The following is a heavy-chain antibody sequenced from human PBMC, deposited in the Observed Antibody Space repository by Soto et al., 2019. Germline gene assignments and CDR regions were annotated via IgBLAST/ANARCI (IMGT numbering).Heavy chain of an antibody. CDR2: ICCLGAW. CDR3: ARNSLALPTTSCFDL. CDR1: GDSSISSDVY. V-gene: IGHV4-39*01. D-gene: IGHD1-1*01. Sequence: SETLALTCAVSGDSSISSDVYWGWVRQPRGRGLEWMGSICCLGAWYYNPSLKSRVTMSVDTSKNQFSLRLRSVTAADTALYFCARNSLALPTTSCFDLWGQAIMLTASS. J-gene: IGHJ5*02.